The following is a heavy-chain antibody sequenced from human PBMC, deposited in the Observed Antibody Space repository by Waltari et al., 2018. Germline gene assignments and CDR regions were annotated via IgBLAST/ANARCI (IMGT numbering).Heavy chain of an antibody. Sequence: QVQLQESGPGLVKPSETLSLPSAVSGYSITSGYYWGWHRPPPGKGLGWIGSIYHSGSTYYNPSLKSRVTISVDTSKNQFSLKLSSVTAADTAVYYCARDLGTQQWLAPFGEFQHWGQGTLVTVSS. CDR3: ARDLGTQQWLAPFGEFQH. D-gene: IGHD6-19*01. J-gene: IGHJ1*01. V-gene: IGHV4-38-2*02. CDR1: GYSITSGYY. CDR2: IYHSGST.